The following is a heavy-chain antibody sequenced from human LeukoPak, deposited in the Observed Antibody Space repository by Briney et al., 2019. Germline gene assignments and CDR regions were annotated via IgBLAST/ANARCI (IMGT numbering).Heavy chain of an antibody. CDR2: ISAYNGNT. J-gene: IGHJ4*02. CDR3: AVLAVAGPVYFDY. CDR1: GYAFTSYG. D-gene: IGHD6-19*01. Sequence: ASVKVSCKASGYAFTSYGISWVQQAPGQGLEWMGWISAYNGNTNYAQKLQGRVTMTTDTSTSTAYMELRSLRSDDTAVYYCAVLAVAGPVYFDYWGQGTLVTVSS. V-gene: IGHV1-18*01.